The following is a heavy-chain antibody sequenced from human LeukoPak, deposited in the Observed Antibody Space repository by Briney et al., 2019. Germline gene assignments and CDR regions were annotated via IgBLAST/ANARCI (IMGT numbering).Heavy chain of an antibody. D-gene: IGHD2-2*01. CDR2: IYENGGTT. J-gene: IGHJ4*02. CDR1: GFTFRSHA. V-gene: IGHV3-23*01. CDR3: AKRALVVPDY. Sequence: EGSLRLSCVGSGFTFRSHAMSWVRQAPEKGLEFVSGIYENGGTTYYADSVKGRFTISRDNSKNTLYLQMNSLRAEDTAVYYCAKRALVVPDYWGQGTLVTVSS.